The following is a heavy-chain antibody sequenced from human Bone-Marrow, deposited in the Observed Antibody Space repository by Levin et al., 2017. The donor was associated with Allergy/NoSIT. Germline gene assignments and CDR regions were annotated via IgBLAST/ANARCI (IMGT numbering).Heavy chain of an antibody. D-gene: IGHD3-10*01. CDR1: GYTFGDHG. Sequence: ASVKVSCTTSGYTFGDHGISWLRQAPGRGLEWVGWISTHYGKTDSAQKFQGRVTMTRDTHRSIVYLELTSLTLDDTAVYYCARTDYGGRSVAYYYGMDVWGQGTTVTVSS. CDR2: ISTHYGKT. CDR3: ARTDYGGRSVAYYYGMDV. J-gene: IGHJ6*02. V-gene: IGHV1-18*01.